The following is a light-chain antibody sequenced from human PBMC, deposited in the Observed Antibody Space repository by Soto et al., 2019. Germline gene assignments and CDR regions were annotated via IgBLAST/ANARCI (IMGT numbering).Light chain of an antibody. Sequence: EIVVTQSPATLSVSPGERVTLSCRASQSVSSSLAWYQQRPGQAPRLLIYDTSTRAAGIAARFSGSGSGTEFTLTISSLQSEDSAVYYCQQRSNWPTFGQGTKLEIK. CDR3: QQRSNWPT. V-gene: IGKV3-15*01. CDR1: QSVSSS. CDR2: DTS. J-gene: IGKJ2*01.